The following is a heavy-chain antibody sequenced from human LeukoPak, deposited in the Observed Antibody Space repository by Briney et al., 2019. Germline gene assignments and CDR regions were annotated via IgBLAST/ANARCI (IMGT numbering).Heavy chain of an antibody. V-gene: IGHV4-30-4*01. Sequence: SETLSLTCTVSGGSISSGDYYWSWIRQPPGKGLEWIGYIYYSGSTYYNPSLKSRVTISVDTSKNQFSLKLSSVTVADTAVYYCAGRSSCLDYWGQGTLVTVSP. CDR3: AGRSSCLDY. CDR2: IYYSGST. CDR1: GGSISSGDYY. D-gene: IGHD6-13*01. J-gene: IGHJ4*02.